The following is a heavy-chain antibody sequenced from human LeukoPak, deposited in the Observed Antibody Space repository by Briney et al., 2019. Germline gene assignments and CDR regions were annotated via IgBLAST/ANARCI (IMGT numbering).Heavy chain of an antibody. J-gene: IGHJ4*02. Sequence: GGSQRLSCAASGFTLSNYWMSWVRQAPGKGLEWVANIKEDGSEKFYVDSVKGRFTISRDNAKNSLHLQLNSLRAEDTAVYYCTRQGHHNFEYWGQGTLVTVSX. D-gene: IGHD1-14*01. CDR2: IKEDGSEK. CDR1: GFTLSNYW. CDR3: TRQGHHNFEY. V-gene: IGHV3-7*01.